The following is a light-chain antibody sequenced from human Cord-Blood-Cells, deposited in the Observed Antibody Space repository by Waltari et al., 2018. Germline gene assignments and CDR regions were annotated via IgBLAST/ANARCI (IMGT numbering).Light chain of an antibody. V-gene: IGLV2-14*01. CDR1: SSDVGGYNY. CDR3: SSYTSSSTYV. J-gene: IGLJ1*01. Sequence: QSALPQPASVSGSPGQTITIPGPGTSSDVGGYNYVSWYQQHPGKAPKLMIYDVSNRPSGVSNRFSGSKSGNTASLTISGLQAEDEADYYCSSYTSSSTYVFGTGTKVTVL. CDR2: DVS.